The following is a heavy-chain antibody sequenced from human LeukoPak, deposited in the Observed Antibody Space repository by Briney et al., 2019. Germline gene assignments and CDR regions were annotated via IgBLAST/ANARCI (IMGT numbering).Heavy chain of an antibody. V-gene: IGHV3-30*02. CDR2: IRYDGSNK. Sequence: GGSLRLSCAASGFTFSSYGMHWVRQAPGKGLEWVAFIRYDGSNKYYADSVKGRFTISRDNSKNSLYLQMNSLRTEDMAVYYCAKDWGYCNGGTCYYFDYWGQGTLVTVSS. CDR3: AKDWGYCNGGTCYYFDY. CDR1: GFTFSSYG. J-gene: IGHJ4*02. D-gene: IGHD2-15*01.